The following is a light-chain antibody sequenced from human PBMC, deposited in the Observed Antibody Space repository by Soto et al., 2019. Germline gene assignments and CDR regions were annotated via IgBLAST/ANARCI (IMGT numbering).Light chain of an antibody. CDR3: AAWDDSLSGVI. Sequence: QSVLTQPPSASGTPGQRVTISCFGSSSNIGSNYVYWYQQLPGTAPKLLIYKSNQRPSGVPDRFSGSKSGTSASLAISGLRSEDEADYYCAAWDDSLSGVIFGGGTQLTVL. CDR2: KSN. J-gene: IGLJ2*01. V-gene: IGLV1-47*01. CDR1: SSNIGSNY.